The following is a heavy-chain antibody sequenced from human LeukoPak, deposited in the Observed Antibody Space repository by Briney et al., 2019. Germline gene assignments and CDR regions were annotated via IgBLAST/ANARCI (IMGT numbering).Heavy chain of an antibody. V-gene: IGHV4-38-2*02. D-gene: IGHD2-15*01. CDR1: GYSISSGYY. Sequence: TSETLSLTCTVSGYSISSGYYWAWIRQPPGKGLEWIGSIYYSGSTYYNPSLKSRVTISVDTSKNQFSLKLSSVTAADTAVYYCATSLGYCSGGSCYGAFDIWGQGTMVTVSS. CDR3: ATSLGYCSGGSCYGAFDI. J-gene: IGHJ3*02. CDR2: IYYSGST.